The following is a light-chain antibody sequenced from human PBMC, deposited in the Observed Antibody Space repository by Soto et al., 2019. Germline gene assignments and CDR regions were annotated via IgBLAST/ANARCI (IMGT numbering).Light chain of an antibody. CDR1: SSDVGGYNY. J-gene: IGLJ1*01. Sequence: QSALTQPASVSGSPGQSITLSCTGTSSDVGGYNYVSWYQQHPGKAPKLMIYEVSNRPSGVSNRFSGSKSGNTASLTISGLQAEDEADYYCSSYTSSSHVFGTGTKVTVL. CDR3: SSYTSSSHV. V-gene: IGLV2-14*01. CDR2: EVS.